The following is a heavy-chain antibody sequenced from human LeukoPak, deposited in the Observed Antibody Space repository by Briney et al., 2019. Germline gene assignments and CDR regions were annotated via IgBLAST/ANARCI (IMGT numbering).Heavy chain of an antibody. CDR3: ARSKALRLDDIYY. J-gene: IGHJ4*02. Sequence: GASVKVSCKASGGTFSSYAIGWVRQAPGQGLEWMGGIVPIFGTANYAQKFQGRVTITADESTSTAYMELSSLRSEDTAVYYCARSKALRLDDIYYWGQGTLVTVSS. D-gene: IGHD3-9*01. V-gene: IGHV1-69*13. CDR2: IVPIFGTA. CDR1: GGTFSSYA.